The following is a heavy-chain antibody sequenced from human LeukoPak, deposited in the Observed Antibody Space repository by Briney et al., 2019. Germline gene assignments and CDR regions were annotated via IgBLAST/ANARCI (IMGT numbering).Heavy chain of an antibody. CDR1: GYSISSGYY. J-gene: IGHJ6*03. V-gene: IGHV4-38-2*02. CDR2: IYHSGST. Sequence: PSETLSLTCTVSGYSISSGYYWGWIRLPPGKGLEWIGSIYHSGSTYYNPSLKSRVTISVDTSKNQFSLKLSSVTAADTAVYYCARHEYQLLFYYYYYYMDVWGKGTTVTVSS. D-gene: IGHD2-2*01. CDR3: ARHEYQLLFYYYYYYMDV.